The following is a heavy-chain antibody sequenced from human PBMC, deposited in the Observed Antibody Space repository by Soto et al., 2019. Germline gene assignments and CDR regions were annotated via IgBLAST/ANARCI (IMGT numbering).Heavy chain of an antibody. CDR3: ASSLPGNLWFDP. Sequence: EASVKVSCKASGYTFTSYAMHWVRQAPGQRLEWMGWINTGNGNTKYSQKFQGRVTITRDTPASTVYMELSSLGSEDTAVYYCASSLPGNLWFDPWGQGTLVTVSS. CDR1: GYTFTSYA. D-gene: IGHD3-10*01. V-gene: IGHV1-3*04. J-gene: IGHJ5*02. CDR2: INTGNGNT.